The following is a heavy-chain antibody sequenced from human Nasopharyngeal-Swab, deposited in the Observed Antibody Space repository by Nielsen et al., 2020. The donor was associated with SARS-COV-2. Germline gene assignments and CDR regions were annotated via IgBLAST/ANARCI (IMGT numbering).Heavy chain of an antibody. CDR1: GFTVSSNY. V-gene: IGHV3-53*01. CDR2: IYSDGST. J-gene: IGHJ2*01. D-gene: IGHD6-6*01. Sequence: GESLKISCAASGFTVSSNYMSWVRQAPGKGLEWVSVIYSDGSTYYADSVKGRFTISRDNSKNTLYLQMNSLRAEDTAVYYCATPQALSIAAGFDLWGRGTLVTVSS. CDR3: ATPQALSIAAGFDL.